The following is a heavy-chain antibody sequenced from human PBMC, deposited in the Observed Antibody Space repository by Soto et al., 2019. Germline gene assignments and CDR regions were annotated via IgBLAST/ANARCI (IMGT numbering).Heavy chain of an antibody. Sequence: SVKVSCKASGGTFSSYAISWVRQAPGQGLEWMGGIIPIFGTANYAQKFQGRVTITADESTSTAYMELSSLRSEDTAVYYCATPGGSGSLYYFDYWGQGNMVTVSS. D-gene: IGHD3-22*01. V-gene: IGHV1-69*13. J-gene: IGHJ4*02. CDR2: IIPIFGTA. CDR1: GGTFSSYA. CDR3: ATPGGSGSLYYFDY.